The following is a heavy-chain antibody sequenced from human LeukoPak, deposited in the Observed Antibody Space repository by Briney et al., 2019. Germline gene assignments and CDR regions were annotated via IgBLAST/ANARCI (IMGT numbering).Heavy chain of an antibody. D-gene: IGHD6-13*01. V-gene: IGHV3-49*04. CDR3: SRGHSSRGWKDEDY. CDR1: GFNFGDYA. Sequence: GGSLRLSRTASGFNFGDYAMSWVRQAPGKGLEWVGFIRSKAYGGTTEYAASVKGRFTISRDDSKSIAYLQMNSLKTEDTAVYYCSRGHSSRGWKDEDYWGQGTLVTVSS. J-gene: IGHJ4*02. CDR2: IRSKAYGGTT.